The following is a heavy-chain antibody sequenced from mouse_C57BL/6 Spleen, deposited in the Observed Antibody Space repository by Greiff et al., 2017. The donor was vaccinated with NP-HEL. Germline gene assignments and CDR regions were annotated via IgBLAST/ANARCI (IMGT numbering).Heavy chain of an antibody. V-gene: IGHV1-69*01. J-gene: IGHJ4*01. CDR1: GYTFTSYW. CDR2: IDPSDSYT. CDR3: ARARHYAMDY. D-gene: IGHD1-2*01. Sequence: QVQLKQPGAELVMPGASVKLSCKASGYTFTSYWMHWVKQRPGQGLEWIGEIDPSDSYTNYNQKFKGKSTLTVDKSSSTAYMQLSSLTSEDSAVYYCARARHYAMDYWGQGTSVTVSS.